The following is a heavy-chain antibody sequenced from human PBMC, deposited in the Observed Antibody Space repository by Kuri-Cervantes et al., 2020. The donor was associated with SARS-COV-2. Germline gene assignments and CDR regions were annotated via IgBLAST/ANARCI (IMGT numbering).Heavy chain of an antibody. Sequence: SETLSLTCAVYGGSFSGYYWSWIRQPPGKGLEWIGEINHTGSTNYNPSLKSRVTISVGASKNQFSLKLNSLTAADTAVYYCARGTYTYYDFWRGPYFDYWGQGNLVTVSS. CDR1: GGSFSGYY. D-gene: IGHD3-3*01. CDR3: ARGTYTYYDFWRGPYFDY. J-gene: IGHJ4*02. CDR2: INHTGST. V-gene: IGHV4-34*01.